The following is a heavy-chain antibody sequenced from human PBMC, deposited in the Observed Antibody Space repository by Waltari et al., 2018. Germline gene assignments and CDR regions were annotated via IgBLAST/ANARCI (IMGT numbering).Heavy chain of an antibody. CDR3: AKGGEYGSGSYYNEGFDY. V-gene: IGHV3-23*04. J-gene: IGHJ4*02. Sequence: EVQLVESGGGLVQPGGSLRLSCAASGFTFSSYAMSWVRQAPGQGLEWVSAISGSGGSTYYADSVKGRFTISRDNSKNTLYLQMNSLRAEDTAVYYCAKGGEYGSGSYYNEGFDYWGQGTLVTVSS. CDR1: GFTFSSYA. D-gene: IGHD3-10*01. CDR2: ISGSGGST.